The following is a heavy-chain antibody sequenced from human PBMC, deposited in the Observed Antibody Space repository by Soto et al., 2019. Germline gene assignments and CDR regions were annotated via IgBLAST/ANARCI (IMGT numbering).Heavy chain of an antibody. J-gene: IGHJ6*02. CDR2: INPSGGST. CDR1: GYTFTSYY. D-gene: IGHD3-3*01. CDR3: ARDGRLLPFLEWLPDGGYYYYGMDV. Sequence: QVQLVQSGAEVKKPGASVKVSCKASGYTFTSYYMHWVRQAPGQGLEWMGIINPSGGSTSYAQKFQGRVTMTRDTSTSTVYMELSSLRSEDTAVYYCARDGRLLPFLEWLPDGGYYYYGMDVWGQGTTVTVSS. V-gene: IGHV1-46*01.